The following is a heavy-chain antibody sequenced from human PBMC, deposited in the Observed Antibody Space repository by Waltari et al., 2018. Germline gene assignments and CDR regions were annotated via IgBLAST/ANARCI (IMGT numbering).Heavy chain of an antibody. J-gene: IGHJ6*02. CDR1: GFTVSSNY. Sequence: EVQLVESGGGLIQPGGSLRLSCAASGFTVSSNYMSWVRQAPGKGLEWVSVIYSGGSTYYADSVKGRFTISRDNSKNTLYLQMNSLRAEDTAVYYCASVGATHYYYYGMDVWGQGTTVTVSS. V-gene: IGHV3-53*01. CDR2: IYSGGST. D-gene: IGHD1-26*01. CDR3: ASVGATHYYYYGMDV.